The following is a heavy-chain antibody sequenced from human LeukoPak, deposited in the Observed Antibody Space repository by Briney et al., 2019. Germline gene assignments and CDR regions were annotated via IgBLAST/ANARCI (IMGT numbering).Heavy chain of an antibody. D-gene: IGHD2-2*01. V-gene: IGHV1-2*02. CDR2: INPNSGGT. Sequence: GASVKVSCKASGYTFTGYYMHWVRQAPGQGFEWMGWINPNSGGTNYAQKFQGRVTMTRDTSISTAYMELSRLRSDDTAVYYCARDRYCSSTSCYFGALFAHTNEYYYYMDVWGKGTTVTVSS. CDR3: ARDRYCSSTSCYFGALFAHTNEYYYYMDV. CDR1: GYTFTGYY. J-gene: IGHJ6*03.